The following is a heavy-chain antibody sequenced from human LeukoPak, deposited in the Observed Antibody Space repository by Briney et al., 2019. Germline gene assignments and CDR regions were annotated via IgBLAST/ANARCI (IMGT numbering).Heavy chain of an antibody. D-gene: IGHD1-26*01. CDR3: ARVAWGNDAFDI. CDR2: ISSSSSYI. Sequence: PGGSLRLSCAASGLTFSSYSMNWVRQAPWKGLEWVSSISSSSSYIYYADSVKCRFTISRDNAKNSLYLQMNSLRAEDTAVYYCARVAWGNDAFDIWGQGTMVTVSS. V-gene: IGHV3-21*01. J-gene: IGHJ3*02. CDR1: GLTFSSYS.